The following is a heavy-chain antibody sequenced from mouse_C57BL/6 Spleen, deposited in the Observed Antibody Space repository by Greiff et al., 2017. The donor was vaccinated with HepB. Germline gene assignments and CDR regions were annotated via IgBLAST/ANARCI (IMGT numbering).Heavy chain of an antibody. CDR3: ARGGFITTVVATDYFDY. CDR1: GYTFTSYW. CDR2: IHPNSGST. D-gene: IGHD1-1*01. J-gene: IGHJ2*01. V-gene: IGHV1-64*01. Sequence: VQLQQPGAELVKPGASVKLSCKASGYTFTSYWMHWVKQRPGQGLEWIGMIHPNSGSTKDNEKFKSKATLTVDKSSSTAYMQRTSLTSEDSPVYYCARGGFITTVVATDYFDYWGQGTTRTVTA.